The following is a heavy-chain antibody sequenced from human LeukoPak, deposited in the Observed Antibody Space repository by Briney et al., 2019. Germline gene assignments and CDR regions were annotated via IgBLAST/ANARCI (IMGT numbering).Heavy chain of an antibody. CDR2: VFYSGTT. CDR1: GDYITTTNYY. J-gene: IGHJ4*02. D-gene: IGHD3-9*01. CDR3: ARRSRLYKHETTGYHDS. Sequence: PSETLSLTCNVSGDYITTTNYYWAGIRQAPGKGLEWIASVFYSGTTYYNPSLKSRVIISMDTSRKQISLRLSSVTATDTAIYYCARRSRLYKHETTGYHDSWGQGTLVTVSS. V-gene: IGHV4-39*01.